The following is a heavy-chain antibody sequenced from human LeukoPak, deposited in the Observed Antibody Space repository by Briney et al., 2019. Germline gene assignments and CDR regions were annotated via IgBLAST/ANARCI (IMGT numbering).Heavy chain of an antibody. Sequence: GGSLRLSCAASGFTFSTYAMSWVRQAPGKGLEWVSTINGGGGSTYYTDSVKGRFTISRDNSKNTLYLQMNSLRAEDTAVYYCAKDAFWDFWSGYYSYFDYWGQGTLVTVSS. CDR2: INGGGGST. D-gene: IGHD3-3*01. CDR3: AKDAFWDFWSGYYSYFDY. V-gene: IGHV3-23*01. CDR1: GFTFSTYA. J-gene: IGHJ4*02.